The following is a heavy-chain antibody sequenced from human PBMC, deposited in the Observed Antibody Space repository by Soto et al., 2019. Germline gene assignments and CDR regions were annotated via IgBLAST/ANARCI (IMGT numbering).Heavy chain of an antibody. V-gene: IGHV3-30*18. CDR1: GFTFSSYG. CDR3: AKPRKITSLVLYYFDY. Sequence: QVQLVESGGGVVQPGRSLRLSCAASGFTFSSYGMHWVRQAPGKGLEWVAVIYYDGSNKYYAESVKGRFTIYRDNSKNSMSLQMNSLRAEDTAVYDCAKPRKITSLVLYYFDYWGQGTLVTVSS. D-gene: IGHD6-13*01. CDR2: IYYDGSNK. J-gene: IGHJ4*02.